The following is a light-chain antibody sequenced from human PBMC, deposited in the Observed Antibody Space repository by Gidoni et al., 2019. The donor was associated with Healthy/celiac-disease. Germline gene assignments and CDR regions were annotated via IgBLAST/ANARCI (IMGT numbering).Light chain of an antibody. J-gene: IGKJ2*01. CDR2: AAS. V-gene: IGKV3-11*01. CDR1: QRVSSY. Sequence: EIVLTQSPATLSLSPGERATRSCRASQRVSSYLAWYQQKPVQAPRLLIYAASNRDTGIPARFSGSGSGTYFTLTISILAPEYFAVYYCQQRSNGVTFGQGTKLEIK. CDR3: QQRSNGVT.